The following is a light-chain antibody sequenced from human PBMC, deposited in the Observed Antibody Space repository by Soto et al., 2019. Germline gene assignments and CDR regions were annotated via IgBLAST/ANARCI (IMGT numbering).Light chain of an antibody. CDR2: EAA. CDR1: QYIHNY. V-gene: IGKV1-5*03. J-gene: IGKJ1*01. CDR3: QQSNNYPWT. Sequence: DIQLTQSPSTLSASVGDRVTITCRASQYIHNYLAWYQQKPGEAPKLLIDEAANLESGAPSRFSGSGTATEFTLTISSLQPDDVATYYCQQSNNYPWTFGQGTRVEI.